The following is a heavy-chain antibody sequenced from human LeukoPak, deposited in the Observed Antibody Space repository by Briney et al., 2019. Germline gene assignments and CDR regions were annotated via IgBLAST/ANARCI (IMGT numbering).Heavy chain of an antibody. V-gene: IGHV3-7*03. J-gene: IGHJ4*02. CDR1: GFTFSSYW. D-gene: IGHD5-12*01. CDR3: ANLDIVATIEGAGIDY. CDR2: IKQDGSEK. Sequence: GGSLRLSCAASGFTFSSYWMSWVRQAPGKGLEWVANIKQDGSEKYYVDSVKGRFTISRDNSKNTLYLQMNSLRAEDTAVYYCANLDIVATIEGAGIDYWGQGTLVTVSS.